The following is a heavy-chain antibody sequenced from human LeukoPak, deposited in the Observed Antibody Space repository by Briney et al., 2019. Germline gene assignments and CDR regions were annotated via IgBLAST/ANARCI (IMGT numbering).Heavy chain of an antibody. Sequence: GXXLRLSCAASGFTFSSYWMSWVRQAPGKGLEWVANIKQDGSEKYYVDSVKGRFTASRDNAKNSLYLQMNSLRAEDTAVYYCARVFNFWSGYYRDSWGQGTLVTASS. J-gene: IGHJ4*02. CDR3: ARVFNFWSGYYRDS. CDR2: IKQDGSEK. D-gene: IGHD3-3*01. CDR1: GFTFSSYW. V-gene: IGHV3-7*04.